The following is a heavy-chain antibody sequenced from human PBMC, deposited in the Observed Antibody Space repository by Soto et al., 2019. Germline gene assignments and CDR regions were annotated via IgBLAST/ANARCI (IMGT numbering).Heavy chain of an antibody. Sequence: SQTLSLTCAISGDSVSRNTAARNWIRQSPSRGLEWLGRTYYRSKWYIHYAVSVKSRIAISPDTSKNQFSLQLNAVTPEDTAVYYCARDEDSGSYPNWFDPWGQGTLVTVSS. CDR2: TYYRSKWYI. D-gene: IGHD1-26*01. CDR1: GDSVSRNTAA. CDR3: ARDEDSGSYPNWFDP. V-gene: IGHV6-1*01. J-gene: IGHJ5*02.